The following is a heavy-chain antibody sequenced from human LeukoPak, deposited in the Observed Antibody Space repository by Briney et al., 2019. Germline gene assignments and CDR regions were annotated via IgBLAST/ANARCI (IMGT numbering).Heavy chain of an antibody. D-gene: IGHD3-10*01. CDR2: ISVYNGNA. J-gene: IGHJ4*02. CDR3: SRDRMVVGVPFDY. Sequence: ASVKVSCKASGYTFTSYTINWVRQAPGQGLEWMGWISVYNGNAKYAEKLQGRVTMTTDTSTSTAYMELRSLRADDTAVYYWSRDRMVVGVPFDYWGQGTLVTVSS. V-gene: IGHV1-18*01. CDR1: GYTFTSYT.